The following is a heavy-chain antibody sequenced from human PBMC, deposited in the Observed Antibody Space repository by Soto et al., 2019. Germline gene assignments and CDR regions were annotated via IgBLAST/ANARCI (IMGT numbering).Heavy chain of an antibody. J-gene: IGHJ6*02. Sequence: QVQLVESGGGVVQPGRSLRLSCAASGFTFSSYGMHWVRQAPGKGLEWVAVIWYDGSNKYYADSVKGRFTISRDNSKNTLYLQRNRLRAEDTAVYYCARDNARGDGMDVWGQGTTVTVSS. V-gene: IGHV3-33*01. CDR1: GFTFSSYG. CDR2: IWYDGSNK. D-gene: IGHD2-8*01. CDR3: ARDNARGDGMDV.